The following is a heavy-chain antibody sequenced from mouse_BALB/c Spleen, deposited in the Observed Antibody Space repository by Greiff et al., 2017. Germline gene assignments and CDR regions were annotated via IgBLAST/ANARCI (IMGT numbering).Heavy chain of an antibody. V-gene: IGHV1-4*01. CDR2: INPSSGYT. J-gene: IGHJ4*01. CDR3: ARPGWGVMDY. Sequence: VKLMESGAELARPGASVKMSCKASGYTFTSYTMHWVKQRPGQGLEWIGYINPSSGYTNYNQKFKDKATLTADKSSSTAYMQLSSLTSEDSAVYYCARPGWGVMDYWGQGTSVTVSS. D-gene: IGHD3-3*01. CDR1: GYTFTSYT.